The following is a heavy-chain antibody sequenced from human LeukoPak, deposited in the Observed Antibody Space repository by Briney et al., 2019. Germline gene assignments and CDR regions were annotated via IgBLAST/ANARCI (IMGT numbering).Heavy chain of an antibody. CDR3: ARYSWSYIQFDY. CDR1: GYTFTGYY. V-gene: IGHV1-2*02. J-gene: IGHJ4*02. CDR2: INPNSGGT. Sequence: ASVKVSCKASGYTFTGYYMHWVRQAPGQGLEWMGWINPNSGGTNYAQKFQGRVTMTRDTSISTAYMELSRLRSDDTAVYYCARYSWSYIQFDYWGQGTLVTVSS. D-gene: IGHD1-26*01.